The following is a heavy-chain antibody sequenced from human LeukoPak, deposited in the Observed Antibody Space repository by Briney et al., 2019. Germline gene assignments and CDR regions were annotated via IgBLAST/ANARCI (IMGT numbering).Heavy chain of an antibody. J-gene: IGHJ4*02. CDR2: INYSGSA. V-gene: IGHV4-59*08. CDR3: ARAYSGDFFDY. CDR1: GGAISNYY. Sequence: SETLSLTCNVSGGAISNYYWSWIRQPPGKGLEWIGYINYSGSAFYNPSVKSRVTISVDTSKNQFSLKLNSVTAADTAVYYCARAYSGDFFDYWGQGALVTVSS. D-gene: IGHD2-15*01.